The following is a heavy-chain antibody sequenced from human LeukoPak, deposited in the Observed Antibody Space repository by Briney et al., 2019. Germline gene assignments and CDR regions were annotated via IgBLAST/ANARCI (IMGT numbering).Heavy chain of an antibody. J-gene: IGHJ4*02. V-gene: IGHV4-31*03. Sequence: SETLSLTCTVSGGSIGSGGYYWSWIRQHPGKGLEWIGHIYYSGSTSYNSSLKSRVSISVDMYKSQFSLNLSSVTAADTAVYYCARRSDYSGSFDYWGQGTLVTVSS. CDR3: ARRSDYSGSFDY. CDR1: GGSIGSGGYY. CDR2: IYYSGST. D-gene: IGHD4-23*01.